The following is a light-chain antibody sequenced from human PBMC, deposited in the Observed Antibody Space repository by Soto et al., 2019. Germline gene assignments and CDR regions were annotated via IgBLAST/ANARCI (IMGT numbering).Light chain of an antibody. J-gene: IGLJ3*02. CDR1: SSDIGGYNY. CDR3: NSDAGSNNWV. Sequence: QSALTQPPSASGSPGQSVTISCTGTSSDIGGYNYVSWYQQHPGKAPKLMISEVSKRPSGVPDRFSGSKSGNTASLTVSGLQAEDEADYSCNSDAGSNNWVFGGGTKVTVL. CDR2: EVS. V-gene: IGLV2-8*01.